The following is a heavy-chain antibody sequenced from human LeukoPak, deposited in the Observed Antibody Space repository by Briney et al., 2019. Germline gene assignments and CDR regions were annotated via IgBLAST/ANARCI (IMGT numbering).Heavy chain of an antibody. V-gene: IGHV4-31*03. Sequence: SQTLSLTCTVSGGSISSGGYYWSWIRQHPGKGLEWIGYIYYSGSTNYNPSLKSRVTISLDTSKNQFSLKLSSVTAADTAVYYCARGDVLRFLEWLPPAFDYWGQGTLVTVSS. CDR1: GGSISSGGYY. J-gene: IGHJ4*02. D-gene: IGHD3-3*01. CDR2: IYYSGST. CDR3: ARGDVLRFLEWLPPAFDY.